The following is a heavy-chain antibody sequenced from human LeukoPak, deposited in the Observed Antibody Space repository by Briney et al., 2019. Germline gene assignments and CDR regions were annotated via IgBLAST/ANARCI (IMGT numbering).Heavy chain of an antibody. V-gene: IGHV3-7*05. Sequence: GGSLRLSCAASGFTFSSYWMSWVRHAPGKGLEWVANIKEDGSEKNYVDSVKGRFTISRDNANNSLCLQMNSLRAEDTAVYYCTRRRPGGSQRDYWGQGTLVTVSS. CDR3: TRRRPGGSQRDY. CDR2: IKEDGSEK. CDR1: GFTFSSYW. D-gene: IGHD1-26*01. J-gene: IGHJ4*02.